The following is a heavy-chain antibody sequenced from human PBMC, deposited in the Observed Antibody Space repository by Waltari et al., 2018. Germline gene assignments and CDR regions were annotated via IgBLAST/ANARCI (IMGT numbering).Heavy chain of an antibody. D-gene: IGHD1-26*01. CDR1: GYSISSGYY. J-gene: IGHJ4*02. CDR3: ARGGGIVGAIGY. V-gene: IGHV4-38-2*01. CDR2: IYHSGST. Sequence: QVQLQESGPGLVKPSETLSLTCAVSGYSISSGYYWGWIRQPPGKGLEWIGSIYHSGSTYYNPSLKSRVTISVDTSKNQFSLKRSSVTAADTAVYYCARGGGIVGAIGYWGQGTLVTVSS.